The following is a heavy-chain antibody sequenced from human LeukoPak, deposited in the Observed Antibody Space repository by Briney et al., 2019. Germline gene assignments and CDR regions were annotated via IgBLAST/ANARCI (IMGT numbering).Heavy chain of an antibody. CDR3: ARAPPGDYYDSSGYSGSFGFDY. Sequence: GGSLRLSCAGSGFTFNTYAMSWVRQAPGKGLEWVSGITGTGGNTYYADSVKGRFTISRDNAKNSLYLQMNSLRAEDTAVYYCARAPPGDYYDSSGYSGSFGFDYWGQGTLVTVSS. D-gene: IGHD3-22*01. CDR2: ITGTGGNT. V-gene: IGHV3-23*01. CDR1: GFTFNTYA. J-gene: IGHJ4*02.